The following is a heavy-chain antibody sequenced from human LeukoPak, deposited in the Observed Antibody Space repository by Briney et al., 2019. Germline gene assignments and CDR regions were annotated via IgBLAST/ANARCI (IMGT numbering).Heavy chain of an antibody. J-gene: IGHJ4*02. Sequence: PSETLSLTCAVYGGSFSGYYWSWIRQPPGEGLEWIGEINHSGSTNYNPSLKSRVTISVDTSKNQFSLKLSSVTAADTAVYYCAREGAHTHYPYYFDYWGQGTLVTVSS. V-gene: IGHV4-34*01. CDR1: GGSFSGYY. CDR3: AREGAHTHYPYYFDY. D-gene: IGHD1-26*01. CDR2: INHSGST.